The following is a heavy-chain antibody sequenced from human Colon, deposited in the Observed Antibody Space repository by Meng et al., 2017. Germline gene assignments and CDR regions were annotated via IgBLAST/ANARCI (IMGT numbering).Heavy chain of an antibody. V-gene: IGHV6-1*01. CDR3: TTWYGEY. J-gene: IGHJ4*02. D-gene: IGHD3-10*01. CDR1: GDSVSSNRAP. Sequence: HVQVQQSGPGLVKASQTLSLLCAISGDSVSSNRAPWHWVRQSPSRGLEWLGQTYYRSEWQNHYGVSVKSRITINADTSRNHFSLHLNSVTPEDTAVYYCTTWYGEYWGQGTLVTVSS. CDR2: TYYRSEWQN.